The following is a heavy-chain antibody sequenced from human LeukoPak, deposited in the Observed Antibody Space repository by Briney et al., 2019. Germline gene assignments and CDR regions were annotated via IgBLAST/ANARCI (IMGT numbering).Heavy chain of an antibody. D-gene: IGHD1-1*01. CDR1: GFSFPSYG. V-gene: IGHV1-18*01. Sequence: ASVKVSCKASGFSFPSYGISWVRQARGQGLEWIGWITAYDGDTNYAEKFQGRVTMATDTSTSTASMELWSLRSDDTAVYYCARDWQLPSGPDVFDIWGQGTVVTVSS. CDR2: ITAYDGDT. J-gene: IGHJ3*02. CDR3: ARDWQLPSGPDVFDI.